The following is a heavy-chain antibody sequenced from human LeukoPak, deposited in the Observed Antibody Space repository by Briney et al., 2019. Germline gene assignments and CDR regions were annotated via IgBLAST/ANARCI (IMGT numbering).Heavy chain of an antibody. V-gene: IGHV3-9*01. Sequence: GGSLRLSCAASGFTLGDYDIHWVRQAPGKGPEWVSSISFNSDTIAYAEPVKGRFTVSRDNTINSLYLQMDSLRVEDTALYYCLTSSFDHWGQGTLVTVSS. CDR2: ISFNSDTI. J-gene: IGHJ4*02. CDR3: LTSSFDH. CDR1: GFTLGDYD.